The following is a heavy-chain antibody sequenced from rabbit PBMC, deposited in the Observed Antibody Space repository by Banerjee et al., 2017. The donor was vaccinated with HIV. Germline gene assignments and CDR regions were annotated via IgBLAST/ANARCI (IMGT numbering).Heavy chain of an antibody. CDR1: GFDFSSYYM. CDR2: IDPIFGST. Sequence: QEQLKESGGGLVQPGGSLKLSCKASGFDFSSYYMSWVRQAPGKGLEWIGYIDPIFGSTYYASWVNGRFTISKTSSTTVTLQMTSLTAADTATYFCARSPNGGGGLRGPGTLVTVS. J-gene: IGHJ4*01. CDR3: ARSPNGGGGL. V-gene: IGHV1S45*01. D-gene: IGHD2-1*01.